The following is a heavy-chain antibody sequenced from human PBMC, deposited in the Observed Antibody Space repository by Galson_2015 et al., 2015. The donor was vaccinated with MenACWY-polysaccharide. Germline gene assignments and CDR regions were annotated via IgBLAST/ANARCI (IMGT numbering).Heavy chain of an antibody. CDR1: GYTFATIA. Sequence: SVKVSCKGSGYTFATIAINWVRQAPGRGLEWMAWMSPTSGNTGSAQKFQGRVTMTWNTSISTAYMELSSLRSEDTAVYYCARGGRRGVWYEGDYWGQGTLVTVSS. J-gene: IGHJ4*02. D-gene: IGHD6-19*01. V-gene: IGHV1-8*01. CDR2: MSPTSGNT. CDR3: ARGGRRGVWYEGDY.